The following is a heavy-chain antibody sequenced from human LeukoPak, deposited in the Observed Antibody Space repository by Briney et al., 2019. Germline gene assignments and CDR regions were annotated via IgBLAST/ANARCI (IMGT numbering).Heavy chain of an antibody. CDR1: GGSISSGGYY. CDR2: IYYSGST. J-gene: IGHJ4*02. V-gene: IGHV4-30-4*01. D-gene: IGHD3-16*01. CDR3: ARVDPTMMYYFDY. Sequence: SETLSLTCTVSGGSISSGGYYWSWIRQPPGKGLEWIGYIYYSGSTYYNPSLKSRVTISVDTSKNQFSLKLSSVTAADTAVYYCARVDPTMMYYFDYWGQGTLVTVSS.